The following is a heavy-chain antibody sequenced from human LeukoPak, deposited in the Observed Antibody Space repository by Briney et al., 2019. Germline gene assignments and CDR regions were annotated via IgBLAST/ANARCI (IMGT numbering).Heavy chain of an antibody. D-gene: IGHD5-24*01. Sequence: GESLQISCKESGYSFTNYWIGWVRQMPGKGLEWMGIIYPGDSDTRYSPSFQGQVTISADKSISTAYLQWSSLKASDTAMYYCARRPQSGRDGMDVWGQGTTVTVSS. J-gene: IGHJ6*02. CDR3: ARRPQSGRDGMDV. CDR1: GYSFTNYW. CDR2: IYPGDSDT. V-gene: IGHV5-51*01.